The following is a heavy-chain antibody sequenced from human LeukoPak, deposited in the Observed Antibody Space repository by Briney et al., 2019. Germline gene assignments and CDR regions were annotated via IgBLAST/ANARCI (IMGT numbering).Heavy chain of an antibody. CDR1: GFTFSSYA. D-gene: IGHD6-6*01. J-gene: IGHJ4*02. CDR2: ITDSGGST. V-gene: IGHV3-23*01. CDR3: ATWWSSSSH. Sequence: GGSLRLSCAASGFTFSSYAMSWVRQAPGKGLEWVSGITDSGGSTYYADSVKGRFTISRDNSKNTVDLQMNSLRVEDTAVYYCATWWSSSSHWGQGTLVTVSS.